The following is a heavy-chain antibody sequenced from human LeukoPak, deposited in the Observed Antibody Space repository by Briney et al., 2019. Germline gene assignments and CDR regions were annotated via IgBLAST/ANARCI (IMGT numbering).Heavy chain of an antibody. CDR1: GFTFSSYE. Sequence: PGGTLRLSCAASGFTFSSYEMNWVRQAPGKGLEWVSYISSSGSTIYYADSVKGRFTISRDNSKNTLFLHMNSLRAEDTAVYSCAKGYYGSGSYGWFDYWGQGTLVTVSS. CDR3: AKGYYGSGSYGWFDY. CDR2: ISSSGSTI. D-gene: IGHD3-10*01. V-gene: IGHV3-48*03. J-gene: IGHJ4*02.